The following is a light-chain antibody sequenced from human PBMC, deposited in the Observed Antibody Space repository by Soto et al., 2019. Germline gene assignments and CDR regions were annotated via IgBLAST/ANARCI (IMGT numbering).Light chain of an antibody. V-gene: IGKV3-20*01. CDR1: QSVSSTY. CDR2: GAS. Sequence: EIVLTQSPGTLSLSPGERATLSCRASQSVSSTYLAWYQQKPGQAPRLLIYGASIRATGVPDRFSGSGSGTDLTLTISRQEPEDFAVYYCQQYGSSPYTFGQGTKLEIK. CDR3: QQYGSSPYT. J-gene: IGKJ2*01.